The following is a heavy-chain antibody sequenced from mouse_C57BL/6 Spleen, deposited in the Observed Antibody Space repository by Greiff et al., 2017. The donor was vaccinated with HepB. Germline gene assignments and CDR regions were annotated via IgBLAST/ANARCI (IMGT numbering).Heavy chain of an antibody. D-gene: IGHD1-1*01. CDR3: ASYYGSSYRFAY. CDR2: IWSGGST. V-gene: IGHV2-2*01. Sequence: VKLMESGPGLVQPSQSLSITCTVSGFSLTSYGVHWVRQSPGKGLEWLGVIWSGGSTDYNAAFISRLSISKDNSKSQVFFKMNSLQADDTAIYYCASYYGSSYRFAYWGQGTLVTVSA. J-gene: IGHJ3*01. CDR1: GFSLTSYG.